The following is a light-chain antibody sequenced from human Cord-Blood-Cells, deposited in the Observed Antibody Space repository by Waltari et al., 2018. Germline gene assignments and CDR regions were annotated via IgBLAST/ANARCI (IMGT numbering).Light chain of an antibody. J-gene: IGKJ1*01. CDR3: QHHVRLPAT. V-gene: IGKV3-20*01. Sequence: IVLPQSQRPLSLSPGGKATLPCRASQNIGNSLPWYHQKPGQAPRLLIYGASSRAAGIPDRFSGSGSGADFSLTISRLEPEDFAVYYCQHHVRLPATFGQGTKV. CDR1: QNIGNS. CDR2: GAS.